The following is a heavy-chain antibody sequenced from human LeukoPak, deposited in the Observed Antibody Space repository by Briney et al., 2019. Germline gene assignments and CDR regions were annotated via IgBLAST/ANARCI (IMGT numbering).Heavy chain of an antibody. V-gene: IGHV3-20*04. CDR2: INWNGGST. Sequence: PGGSLRLSCAASGFTFDDYGMSWVRQAPGKGLELVSGINWNGGSTGYADSVKGRFTISRDNSKNTLYLQMNSLRAEDTAVYYCAGRYDSSGYPLHWGQGTLVTVSS. D-gene: IGHD3-22*01. CDR3: AGRYDSSGYPLH. J-gene: IGHJ4*02. CDR1: GFTFDDYG.